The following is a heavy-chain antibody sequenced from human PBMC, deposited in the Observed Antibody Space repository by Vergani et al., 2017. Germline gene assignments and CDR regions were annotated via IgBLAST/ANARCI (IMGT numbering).Heavy chain of an antibody. CDR2: IYYSGSS. Sequence: QVQLQESGPGLVKPSQTLSLTCTVSGGSISSGGYYWSWIRQHPGKGLEWIGYIYYSGSSNYNPSLKSRVTISVDTAKNQFSLKLSSVTAADTAVYYCARSVRSGWYRTPFYYYYMDVWGKGTTVTVSS. CDR1: GGSISSGGYY. D-gene: IGHD6-19*01. J-gene: IGHJ6*03. V-gene: IGHV4-61*08. CDR3: ARSVRSGWYRTPFYYYYMDV.